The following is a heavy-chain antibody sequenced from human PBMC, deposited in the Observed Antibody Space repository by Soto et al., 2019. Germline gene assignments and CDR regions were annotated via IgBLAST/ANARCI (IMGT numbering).Heavy chain of an antibody. CDR3: ARDRWEIRGFDF. D-gene: IGHD1-26*01. Sequence: ASVKVSCKASGYTFISYTMQWVRQAPGQGPEWLGWINAGKGNTKYSQRFQGRVTITRDTTARTVYMELSSLTSEDTAEYYCARDRWEIRGFDFWGQGTLVTVSS. CDR1: GYTFISYT. CDR2: INAGKGNT. J-gene: IGHJ4*02. V-gene: IGHV1-3*01.